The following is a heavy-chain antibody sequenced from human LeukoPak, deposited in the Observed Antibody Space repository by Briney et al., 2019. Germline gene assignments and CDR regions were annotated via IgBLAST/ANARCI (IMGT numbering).Heavy chain of an antibody. CDR2: IYPGDSDT. V-gene: IGHV5-51*01. CDR3: ARHYAIGLGMNHFDW. CDR1: GYSFTSYW. Sequence: GESLKISCKGSGYSFTSYWIGWVRQMARKGLEWMGIIYPGDSDTRYCPSFQGQVTISADKSISTAYLEWSSLKASDSAIYYCARHYAIGLGMNHFDWWGQGTLVTVSS. D-gene: IGHD3-16*01. J-gene: IGHJ4*02.